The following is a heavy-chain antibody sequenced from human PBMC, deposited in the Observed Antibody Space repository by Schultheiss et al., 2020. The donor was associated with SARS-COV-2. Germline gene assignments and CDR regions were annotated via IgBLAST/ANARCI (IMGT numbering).Heavy chain of an antibody. CDR3: ARDARYAFDM. J-gene: IGHJ3*02. CDR1: GFTFSNSD. CDR2: ISSGSSNI. Sequence: GSLRLSCAASGFTFSNSDMNWVRQAPGKGLEWLSYISSGSSNIYYADSVRGRFTISRDNAKNSLYLQMNSLRDEDTAVYYCARDARYAFDMWGQGTMVTVSS. V-gene: IGHV3-48*02.